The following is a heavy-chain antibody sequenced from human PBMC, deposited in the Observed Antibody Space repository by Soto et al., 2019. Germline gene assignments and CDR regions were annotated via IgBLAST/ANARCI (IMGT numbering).Heavy chain of an antibody. D-gene: IGHD3-10*01. CDR3: AAHLGELLYGYWVDP. V-gene: IGHV4-39*01. CDR1: GGSITNHNYY. Sequence: QLQLQESGPGLVKPSETLSLTCSVSGGSITNHNYYWAWIRQPPGKPLEWIGCIYYRGSTYYSPSLKSLVTVSVDPSKNQCSLKLTSVTAAHPAAYYCAAHLGELLYGYWVDPWGQGTLVTVSS. J-gene: IGHJ5*02. CDR2: IYYRGST.